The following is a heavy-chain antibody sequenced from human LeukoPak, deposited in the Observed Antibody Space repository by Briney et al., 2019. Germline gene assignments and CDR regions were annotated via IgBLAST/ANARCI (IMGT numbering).Heavy chain of an antibody. Sequence: ASVKVSCKASGYTFTGYYMHWVRQAPGQGLEWMGWINPNSGSTNYAQKFQGRVTMTRDTSISTAYMELSRLRSDDTAVYYCAREASMVRGVIHNWFDPWGQGTLVTVSS. CDR2: INPNSGST. V-gene: IGHV1-2*02. CDR1: GYTFTGYY. D-gene: IGHD3-10*01. CDR3: AREASMVRGVIHNWFDP. J-gene: IGHJ5*02.